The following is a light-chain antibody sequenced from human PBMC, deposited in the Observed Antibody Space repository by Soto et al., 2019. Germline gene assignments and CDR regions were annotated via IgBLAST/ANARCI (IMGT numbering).Light chain of an antibody. CDR2: GAS. J-gene: IGKJ1*01. Sequence: THSLCTLSLYPGVIATLSCRASRSLNSNLAWYQQKPGQAPRLLIYGASTRATGISARFSGSGSGTEFTLTISSLQSEDFAVYYCQQYGNWPPCTFGQGTKVDIK. CDR1: RSLNSN. CDR3: QQYGNWPPCT. V-gene: IGKV3-15*01.